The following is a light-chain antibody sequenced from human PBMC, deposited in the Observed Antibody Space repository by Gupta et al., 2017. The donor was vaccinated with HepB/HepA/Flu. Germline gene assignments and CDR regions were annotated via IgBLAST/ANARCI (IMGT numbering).Light chain of an antibody. Sequence: SVLTQPPSTSETPGQRVTISCSGSSSNIGNNDVHWYQQLPGTAPKLLIYRNNQRHSGAPDRVSGSKSGTSAAMAISGLRAEEEADYYCEAWEDSRSGNWVFGGGTKLTVL. V-gene: IGLV1-47*01. J-gene: IGLJ3*02. CDR1: SSNIGNND. CDR3: EAWEDSRSGNWV. CDR2: RNN.